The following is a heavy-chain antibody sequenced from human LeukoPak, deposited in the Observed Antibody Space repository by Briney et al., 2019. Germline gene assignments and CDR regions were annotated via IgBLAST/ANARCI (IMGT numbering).Heavy chain of an antibody. J-gene: IGHJ4*02. V-gene: IGHV1-69*04. Sequence: SVKVSCKASGGTFSSYAISWVRQAPGQGLEWMGRIIPILGIANYAQKFQGRVTITADKSTSTAYMELSSLRSEDTAVYYCARDLTYYYDSSGYSDYWGQGTLVTVSS. CDR2: IIPILGIA. CDR1: GGTFSSYA. D-gene: IGHD3-22*01. CDR3: ARDLTYYYDSSGYSDY.